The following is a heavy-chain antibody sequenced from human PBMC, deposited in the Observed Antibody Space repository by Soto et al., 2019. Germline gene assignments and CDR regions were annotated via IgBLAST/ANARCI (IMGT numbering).Heavy chain of an antibody. Sequence: SVKVSCPASGYPFTSYYMHWVRQAPGQGLEWMGIINPSGGSTSYAQKFQGRVTMTRDTSTSTVYMELSSLRSEDTAVYYCERMSSSWPMGMDVWGQGTTVTVSS. CDR2: INPSGGST. CDR3: ERMSSSWPMGMDV. V-gene: IGHV1-46*01. D-gene: IGHD6-13*01. J-gene: IGHJ6*02. CDR1: GYPFTSYY.